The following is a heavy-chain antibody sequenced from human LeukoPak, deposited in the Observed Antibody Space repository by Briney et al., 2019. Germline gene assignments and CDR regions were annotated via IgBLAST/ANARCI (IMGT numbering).Heavy chain of an antibody. CDR2: IYYSGST. CDR3: ARDPPPEDGNNAFDI. J-gene: IGHJ3*02. CDR1: GGSISSGGYY. D-gene: IGHD5-24*01. V-gene: IGHV4-31*03. Sequence: PSQTLSLTCTVSGGSISSGGYYWSWIRQHPGKGLEWIGYIYYSGSTYYNPSLKSRVTISVDTSKNQFSLKLSSVTAADTAVYYYARDPPPEDGNNAFDIWGQGTMVTVSS.